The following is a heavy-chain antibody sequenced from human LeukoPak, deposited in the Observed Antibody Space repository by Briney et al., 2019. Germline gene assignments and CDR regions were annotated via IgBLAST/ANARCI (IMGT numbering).Heavy chain of an antibody. CDR2: ISYDGSNK. J-gene: IGHJ6*02. D-gene: IGHD2-15*01. CDR3: ARDPNFCSGGSCYYYYGMDV. CDR1: GFTFSSYA. Sequence: GGSLRLSCAASGFTFSSYAMHWVRQAPGKGLEWVAVISYDGSNKYYADSVKGRFTISRDNSKNTLYLQINSLRAEDTAVYYCARDPNFCSGGSCYYYYGMDVWGQGTTVTVSS. V-gene: IGHV3-30*04.